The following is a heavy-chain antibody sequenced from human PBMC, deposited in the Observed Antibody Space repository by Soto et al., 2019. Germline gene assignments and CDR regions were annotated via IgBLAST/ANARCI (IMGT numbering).Heavy chain of an antibody. CDR1: GFTVSSNY. J-gene: IGHJ6*02. CDR2: IYSGGST. CDR3: ARDGSGYYGYVWGSYRYNYYGMDV. V-gene: IGHV3-53*01. Sequence: PGGSLRLSCAASGFTVSSNYMSWVRQAPGKGLEWVSVIYSGGSTYYADSVKGRFTISRDNSKNTLYLQMNSLRAEDTAVYYCARDGSGYYGYVWGSYRYNYYGMDVWGQGTTVTVSS. D-gene: IGHD3-16*02.